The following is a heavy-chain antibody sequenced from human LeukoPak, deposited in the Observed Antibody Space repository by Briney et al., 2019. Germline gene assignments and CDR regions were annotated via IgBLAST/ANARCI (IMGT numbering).Heavy chain of an antibody. V-gene: IGHV4-61*02. CDR1: GGSISSGTYY. Sequence: PSETLSLTCTVSGGSISSGTYYWTWIRQPAGTGLEWIGRIYTSGTTSYNPSLKSRVTISIDTSKNQFSLKLSAVTAADTAVYYCAIAPSPYNWFDPWGQGTLVTVSS. CDR3: AIAPSPYNWFDP. J-gene: IGHJ5*02. CDR2: IYTSGTT.